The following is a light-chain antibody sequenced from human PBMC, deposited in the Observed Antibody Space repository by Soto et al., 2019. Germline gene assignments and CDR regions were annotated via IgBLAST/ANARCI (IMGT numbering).Light chain of an antibody. CDR2: EDN. V-gene: IGLV1-51*02. Sequence: QSVLTQPLSVSAAPGQRVTISCSGSSSNIGNNYVSWYQQLPGTAPKLLIYEDNKRPSGIPDRFSGSKSGTSATLGITGLQTGDEADYYCASWDSSLTAGVFGGGTKLTVL. J-gene: IGLJ2*01. CDR1: SSNIGNNY. CDR3: ASWDSSLTAGV.